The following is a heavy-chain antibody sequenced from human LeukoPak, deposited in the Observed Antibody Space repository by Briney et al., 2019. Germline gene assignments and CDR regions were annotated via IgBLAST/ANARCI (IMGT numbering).Heavy chain of an antibody. CDR3: ARDRGTWNDDGFDY. J-gene: IGHJ4*02. V-gene: IGHV4-39*07. CDR1: GGSISSSSYY. Sequence: SETLSPTCTVSGGSISSSSYYWGWIRQPPGNGLEWIGSIYYSGSTYYNPSLKSRVTISVDTSKNQFSLKLSSVTAADTAVYYCARDRGTWNDDGFDYWGQGTLVTVSS. D-gene: IGHD1-1*01. CDR2: IYYSGST.